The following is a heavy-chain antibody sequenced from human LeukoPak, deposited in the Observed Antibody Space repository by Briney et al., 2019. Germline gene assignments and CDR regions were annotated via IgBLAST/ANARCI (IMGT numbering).Heavy chain of an antibody. V-gene: IGHV3-21*01. CDR2: ISGSSTYI. Sequence: PGGSLRLSCAASGFTFTSYSMNWVRQAPGKGLEWVSSISGSSTYIYYADSLKGRFTISRDNAKNSLYLQMNSLGAEDTAVYYCAREWGQPAAILFDPWGQGTLVTVSS. D-gene: IGHD2-2*01. J-gene: IGHJ5*02. CDR3: AREWGQPAAILFDP. CDR1: GFTFTSYS.